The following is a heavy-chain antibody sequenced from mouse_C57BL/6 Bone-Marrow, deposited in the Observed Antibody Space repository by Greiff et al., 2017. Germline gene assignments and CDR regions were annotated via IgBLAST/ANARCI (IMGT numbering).Heavy chain of an antibody. Sequence: EVQLQQSGPSLVRPSQTLSLTCTVTGFSINSDCYWIWIRQFPGNKLEYIGYTFYSGITYYNPSLESRTYITRDTSKNQFSLKLSSVTTEDTATYYCARGYYWNWYFDVWGTGTTVTVSS. CDR3: ARGYYWNWYFDV. CDR1: GFSINSDCY. V-gene: IGHV3-3*01. D-gene: IGHD1-1*01. CDR2: TFYSGIT. J-gene: IGHJ1*03.